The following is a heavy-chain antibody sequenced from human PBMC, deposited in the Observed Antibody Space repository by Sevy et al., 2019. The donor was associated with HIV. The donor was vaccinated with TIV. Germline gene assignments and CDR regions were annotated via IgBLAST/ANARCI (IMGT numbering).Heavy chain of an antibody. J-gene: IGHJ6*02. CDR2: IKEDGGEK. D-gene: IGHD6-19*01. V-gene: IGHV3-7*01. Sequence: GGSLRLSCAASGFTFSSYWMSWVRQAPGKGLEWVANIKEDGGEKNYVDSRKGEFTISREIAKNSLYLQMNSLRAEDTAVYYCAKEQWMVREGYYYGMDVWGQGTTVTVSS. CDR1: GFTFSSYW. CDR3: AKEQWMVREGYYYGMDV.